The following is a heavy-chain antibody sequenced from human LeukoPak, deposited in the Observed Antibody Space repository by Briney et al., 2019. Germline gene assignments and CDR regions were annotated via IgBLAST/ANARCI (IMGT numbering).Heavy chain of an antibody. CDR3: AARDRSNTGCYAGVFDY. D-gene: IGHD2-2*01. J-gene: IGHJ4*02. Sequence: PGGSLRLSCAASRLTLSSKHMSWVRQAPGKGLEWVSVIYSSGTTKYAESVEGRFTISRDNTKNTLHLQMNSLRAEDTAVYYCAARDRSNTGCYAGVFDYWGQVTLVSFSS. CDR2: IYSSGTT. CDR1: RLTLSSKH. V-gene: IGHV3-53*01.